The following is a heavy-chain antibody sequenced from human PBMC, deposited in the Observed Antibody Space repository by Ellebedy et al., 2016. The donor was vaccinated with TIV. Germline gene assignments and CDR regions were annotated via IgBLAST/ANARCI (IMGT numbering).Heavy chain of an antibody. J-gene: IGHJ4*02. CDR1: GFTFSDYS. Sequence: GESLKISCAASGFTFSDYSFNWVRQAPGKGLGWVAVISYDVNNKYNADSVKGRFTISRDNSQNTLYLLMNSLRAEDTAVYYCVSSSPVIDYWGQGTLVTVSS. V-gene: IGHV3-30*03. D-gene: IGHD6-13*01. CDR2: ISYDVNNK. CDR3: VSSSPVIDY.